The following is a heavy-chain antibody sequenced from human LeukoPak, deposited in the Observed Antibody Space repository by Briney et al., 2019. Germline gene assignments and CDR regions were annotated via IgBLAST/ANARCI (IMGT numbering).Heavy chain of an antibody. V-gene: IGHV3-53*01. Sequence: GGSLRLSCAASGFTVSSNYMSWVRQAPGKGLEWVSVIYSGGRTYYTDSVKGRFTISRDNSKNALYLQMNSLRAEDPAVYYCAINFRSAYYFFDFWGQGILVTVSS. CDR3: AINFRSAYYFFDF. CDR2: IYSGGRT. CDR1: GFTVSSNY. D-gene: IGHD3-3*01. J-gene: IGHJ4*02.